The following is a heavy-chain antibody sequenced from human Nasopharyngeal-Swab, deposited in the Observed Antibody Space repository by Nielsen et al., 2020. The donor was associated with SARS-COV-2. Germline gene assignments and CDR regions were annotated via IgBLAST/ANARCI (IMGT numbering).Heavy chain of an antibody. CDR1: GGSFSGYY. J-gene: IGHJ6*02. V-gene: IGHV4-34*01. D-gene: IGHD3-3*01. Sequence: SETLSLTCAVYGGSFSGYYWSWIRQPPGKGLEWIGSIYYSGSTYYNPSLKSRVTISVDTSKNQFSLKLSSVTAADTAVYYCARHERSIWSGYYTGYYYGMDVWGQGTTVTVSS. CDR3: ARHERSIWSGYYTGYYYGMDV. CDR2: IYYSGST.